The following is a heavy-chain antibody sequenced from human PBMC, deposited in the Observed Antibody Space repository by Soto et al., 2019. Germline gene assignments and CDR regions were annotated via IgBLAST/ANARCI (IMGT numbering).Heavy chain of an antibody. J-gene: IGHJ4*02. CDR3: ARRGSGDSVADY. CDR1: GYSFTSYW. CDR2: IFPGDSDT. V-gene: IGHV5-51*01. Sequence: LGQSLKISCKASGYSFTSYWIGRVRQMPGKGLEWMGIIFPGDSDTRYSPSFQGQVTISADKSISTAYLQWSSLKASDTAMYYCARRGSGDSVADYWGQGTLVTVSS. D-gene: IGHD2-21*02.